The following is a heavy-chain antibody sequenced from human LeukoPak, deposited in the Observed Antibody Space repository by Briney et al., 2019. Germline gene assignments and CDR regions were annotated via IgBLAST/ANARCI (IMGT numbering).Heavy chain of an antibody. D-gene: IGHD3-22*01. Sequence: ASVKVSCKVSGYTLTELSMHWVRQAPGKGLEWMGGFDPEDGETIYAQKFQGRVTMTEDTSTDTAYMELSSLRSGDTAVYYCATVSNYYDSSGYYFFDYWGQGTLVTVSS. CDR1: GYTLTELS. CDR3: ATVSNYYDSSGYYFFDY. CDR2: FDPEDGET. J-gene: IGHJ4*02. V-gene: IGHV1-24*01.